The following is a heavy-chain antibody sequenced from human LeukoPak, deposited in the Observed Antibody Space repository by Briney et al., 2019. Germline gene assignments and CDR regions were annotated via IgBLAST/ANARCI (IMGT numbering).Heavy chain of an antibody. J-gene: IGHJ2*01. Sequence: SETLSLTCTASGGSISSGRYYWSWIRQHPGKGLEWIGYIYYSGSTYYNPSLKSRVTISVDTSKNQFSLKLSSVTAADTAVYYCARDRSSSPGYFDLWGRGTLVTVSS. D-gene: IGHD6-6*01. V-gene: IGHV4-31*03. CDR1: GGSISSGRYY. CDR2: IYYSGST. CDR3: ARDRSSSPGYFDL.